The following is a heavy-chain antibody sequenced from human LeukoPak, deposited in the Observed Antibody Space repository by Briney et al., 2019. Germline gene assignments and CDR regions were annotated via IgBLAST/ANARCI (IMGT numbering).Heavy chain of an antibody. Sequence: GGSLRLSCAASGFTFNNYWMHWVRQAPGKGLVWVSRINTDESSTTYADSVKGRFTISRDNAENTLYLQMNSLRAEDTAVYYCARASGLYYLDYWGQGTLVTVSS. V-gene: IGHV3-74*01. J-gene: IGHJ4*02. CDR2: INTDESST. D-gene: IGHD3-3*01. CDR3: ARASGLYYLDY. CDR1: GFTFNNYW.